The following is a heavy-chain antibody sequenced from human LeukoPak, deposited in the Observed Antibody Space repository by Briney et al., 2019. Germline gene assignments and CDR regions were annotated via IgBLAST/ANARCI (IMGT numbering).Heavy chain of an antibody. Sequence: SGGSLRLSCAASGFSFSSYAMSWVRQAPGKGLEWISYITLSRTTIYYADSVKGRFTISRDNAKNSLYLQMNSLRAEDTAMYFCARETPYSSSWTDFDYWGQGTLVTVSS. CDR2: ITLSRTTI. D-gene: IGHD6-13*01. CDR1: GFSFSSYA. V-gene: IGHV3-48*01. CDR3: ARETPYSSSWTDFDY. J-gene: IGHJ4*02.